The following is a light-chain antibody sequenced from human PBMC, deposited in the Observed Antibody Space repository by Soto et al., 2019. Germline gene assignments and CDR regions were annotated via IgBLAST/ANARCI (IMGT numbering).Light chain of an antibody. V-gene: IGKV1-17*01. Sequence: DLQMTQSPSSLYASVGDRVTITCRASQGIRDDLGWYQHKPGKAPKRLIYSATDLQGGVPSRFSGSISGTEFTLTIDSLQPEDFATYYCLQHNTYPLTFGGGTRVQIK. CDR3: LQHNTYPLT. CDR1: QGIRDD. J-gene: IGKJ4*01. CDR2: SAT.